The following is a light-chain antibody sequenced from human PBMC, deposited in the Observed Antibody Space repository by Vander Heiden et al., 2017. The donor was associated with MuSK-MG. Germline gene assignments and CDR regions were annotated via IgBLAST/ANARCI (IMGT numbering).Light chain of an antibody. CDR3: QQDDSAPIT. V-gene: IGKV4-1*01. Sequence: DIVMTQSPDSLAVSLGERATINCKSSQSILYSSNNLNFLAWFQQKPGQPPKLLIYWSSTRESGVPDRFSGSGSGTDFTLTISSLQAEDVAVYYCQQDDSAPITFGGGTKVDIK. J-gene: IGKJ4*01. CDR1: QSILYSSNNLNF. CDR2: WSS.